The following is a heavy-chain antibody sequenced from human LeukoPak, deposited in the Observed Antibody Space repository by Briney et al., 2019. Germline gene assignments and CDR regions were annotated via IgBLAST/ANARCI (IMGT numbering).Heavy chain of an antibody. CDR1: GFTFSSYW. CDR3: ARDKIEGTTKLDY. Sequence: PGGSLRLSCAASGFTFSSYWMSLVRQAPGKGLEWVANIKQDESEKYYVDSVKGRFTISRDNAKNSLYLQMNSLRAEDTAVYYCARDKIEGTTKLDYWGQGILVTVSS. D-gene: IGHD1-1*01. CDR2: IKQDESEK. J-gene: IGHJ4*02. V-gene: IGHV3-7*01.